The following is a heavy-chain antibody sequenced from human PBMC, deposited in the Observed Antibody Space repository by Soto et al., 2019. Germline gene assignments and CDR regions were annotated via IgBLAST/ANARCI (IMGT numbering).Heavy chain of an antibody. V-gene: IGHV3-30-3*01. CDR3: ARAVASSGWSYFDY. Sequence: QVQVVESGGGVVQPGRSLRLSCAASGFTFSSYGMHWVRQAPGKGLEWVAVISYDGSYRYYADSVKGRFTISRDSSQNTLYLEMNSLRAEDTAVYYCARAVASSGWSYFDYWGQGTLLTVSS. D-gene: IGHD6-19*01. CDR2: ISYDGSYR. CDR1: GFTFSSYG. J-gene: IGHJ4*02.